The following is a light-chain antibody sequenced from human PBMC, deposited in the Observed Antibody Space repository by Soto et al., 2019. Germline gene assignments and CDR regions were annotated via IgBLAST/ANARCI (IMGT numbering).Light chain of an antibody. CDR1: QTISNN. CDR3: QQSNNWPPT. CDR2: GAS. V-gene: IGKV3-15*01. J-gene: IGKJ2*01. Sequence: EMVMTQSPVTLSVSPGERATLSCRASQTISNNLAWYQQKPGQAPRLLIYGASTRATGIPVRFSGSGSGTDFTLTISSLQSEDFAVYFCQQSNNWPPTFGQGTKLEIK.